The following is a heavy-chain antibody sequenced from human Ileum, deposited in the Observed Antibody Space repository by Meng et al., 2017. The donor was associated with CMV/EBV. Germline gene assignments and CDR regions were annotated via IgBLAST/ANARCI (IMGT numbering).Heavy chain of an antibody. D-gene: IGHD3-10*01. V-gene: IGHV3-74*01. J-gene: IGHJ4*02. CDR1: EFTFSSYW. CDR3: ARDPVGSDYY. CDR2: INEDGSIT. Sequence: GESLKISCAASEFTFSSYWMHWVRQGPGKGLVWVSHINEDGSITNYANSVKGRFTISRDNTKNTLYLQMNSLRAEDTAVYFCARDPVGSDYYWGQGIQV.